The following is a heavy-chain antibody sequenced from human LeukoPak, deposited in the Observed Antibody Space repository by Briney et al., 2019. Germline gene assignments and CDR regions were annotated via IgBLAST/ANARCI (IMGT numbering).Heavy chain of an antibody. V-gene: IGHV1-69*05. CDR1: GGTFSSYA. CDR2: IIPIFGTA. CDR3: ARGREQQLVLFVLGDWFDP. J-gene: IGHJ5*02. Sequence: EASVKVSCKASGGTFSSYAISWVRQAPGQGLEWMGGIIPIFGTANYAQKFQGRVTITTDESTSTAYMELSSLRSEDTAVYYCARGREQQLVLFVLGDWFDPWGQGTLVTVSS. D-gene: IGHD6-13*01.